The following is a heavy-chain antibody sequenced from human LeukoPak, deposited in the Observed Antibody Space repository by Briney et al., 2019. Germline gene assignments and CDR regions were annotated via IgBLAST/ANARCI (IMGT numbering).Heavy chain of an antibody. J-gene: IGHJ4*02. CDR1: GFTFSSYG. V-gene: IGHV3-23*01. D-gene: IGHD5/OR15-5a*01. CDR2: ISGSGGST. Sequence: GGSLRLSCAASGFTFSSYGMSWVRQAPGKGLEWVSAISGSGGSTYYADSVKGRFTISRDNSKNTLYVQMDSLRAEDTAVYYCAKDDTNFDYWGQGTLVTVSS. CDR3: AKDDTNFDY.